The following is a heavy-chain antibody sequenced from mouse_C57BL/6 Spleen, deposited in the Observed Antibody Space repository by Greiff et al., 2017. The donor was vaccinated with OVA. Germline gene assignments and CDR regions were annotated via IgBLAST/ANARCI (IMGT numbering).Heavy chain of an antibody. CDR2: IYPGDGDT. V-gene: IGHV1-82*01. CDR1: GYAFSSSW. CDR3: ASRWLLSIDY. D-gene: IGHD2-3*01. Sequence: QVHVKQSGPELVKPGASVKISCKASGYAFSSSWMNWVKQRPGKGLEWLGRIYPGDGDTNYNGKFKGKATLTADKSSSTAYMQLSSLTSEDSAVYFCASRWLLSIDYWGQGTTLTVSS. J-gene: IGHJ2*01.